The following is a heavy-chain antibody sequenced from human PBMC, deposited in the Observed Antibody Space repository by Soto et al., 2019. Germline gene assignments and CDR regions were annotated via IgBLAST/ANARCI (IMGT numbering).Heavy chain of an antibody. D-gene: IGHD2-8*01. V-gene: IGHV1-2*04. Sequence: ASVKVSCKASGYSFTDYHIHWVRQAPGQGLEWLGRINPKSGGTSTAQKFQGWVTMTRDRSISTVYMELTRLRSDDTAVYFCARAHSTDCSNGVCSFFYNHEMDVWGQ. CDR2: INPKSGGT. CDR3: ARAHSTDCSNGVCSFFYNHEMDV. J-gene: IGHJ6*02. CDR1: GYSFTDYH.